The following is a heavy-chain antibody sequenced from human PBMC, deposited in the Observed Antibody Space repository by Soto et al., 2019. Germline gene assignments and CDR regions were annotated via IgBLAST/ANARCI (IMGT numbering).Heavy chain of an antibody. CDR3: ARGHYGMDV. CDR1: GFTFSSWW. J-gene: IGHJ6*02. Sequence: EMQLVGSGGGLVQPGGALRLSCGGSGFTFSSWWMSWVRQAPGKGLEWVANINQGESEKNYVDFVKGRFTVSRDNAKSSVYLQMNSLRVEETAVYYCARGHYGMDVWGQGTTVTVSS. V-gene: IGHV3-7*04. CDR2: INQGESEK.